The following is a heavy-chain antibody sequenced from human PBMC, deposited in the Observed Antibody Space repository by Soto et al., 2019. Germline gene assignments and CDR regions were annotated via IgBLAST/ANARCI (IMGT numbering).Heavy chain of an antibody. CDR3: ARGLRAVRTTSSAFDI. CDR2: INHSGST. CDR1: GGSFSGYY. D-gene: IGHD1-1*01. J-gene: IGHJ3*02. Sequence: PSETLSLTCAVYGGSFSGYYWSWIRQPPWKGLEWIGEINHSGSTNYNPSLKSRVTISVDTSKNQFSLKLSSVTAADTAVYYCARGLRAVRTTSSAFDIWGQGTMVTVSS. V-gene: IGHV4-34*01.